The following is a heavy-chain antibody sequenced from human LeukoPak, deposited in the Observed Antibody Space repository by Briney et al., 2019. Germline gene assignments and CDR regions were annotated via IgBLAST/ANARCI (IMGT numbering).Heavy chain of an antibody. V-gene: IGHV3-74*01. D-gene: IGHD6-13*01. CDR1: GFTFSNYW. CDR2: INTDGSDT. Sequence: GGSLRLSCAASGFTFSNYWMHWVRQAPGKGLVWVSRINTDGSDTIYADSVKGRLTISRDNAKNTLYLQMDSLRAEDTAVYYCARDQSSSWTSYFDYWGQGTLVTVSS. CDR3: ARDQSSSWTSYFDY. J-gene: IGHJ4*02.